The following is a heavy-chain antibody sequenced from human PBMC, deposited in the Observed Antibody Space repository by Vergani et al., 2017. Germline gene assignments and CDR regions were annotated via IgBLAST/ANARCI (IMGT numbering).Heavy chain of an antibody. J-gene: IGHJ6*03. Sequence: QVQLVQSGAEVKKPGASVKVSCKASGYTFTSYGISWVRQAPGQGLEWMGWISAYNGNTNYAQKLQGRVTMTTDTSTSTAYMELRSLSSDDTAVYYCARVVPAAIYYYYYYYMDVWGKGTTVTVSS. V-gene: IGHV1-18*01. CDR2: ISAYNGNT. CDR1: GYTFTSYG. D-gene: IGHD2-2*02. CDR3: ARVVPAAIYYYYYYYMDV.